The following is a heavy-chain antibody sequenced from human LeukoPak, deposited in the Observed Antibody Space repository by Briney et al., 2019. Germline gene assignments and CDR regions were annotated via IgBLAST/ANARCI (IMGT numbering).Heavy chain of an antibody. V-gene: IGHV1-46*01. Sequence: ASVKVSWKASGYTFTSYYMHWVRQAPGQGLEWMGIINPSGGSTSYAQKFQGRVTMTRDTSTSTVYMELSSLRSEDTAVYYCARDPHGGAFDIWGQGTMVTVSS. J-gene: IGHJ3*02. CDR1: GYTFTSYY. D-gene: IGHD3-3*01. CDR3: ARDPHGGAFDI. CDR2: INPSGGST.